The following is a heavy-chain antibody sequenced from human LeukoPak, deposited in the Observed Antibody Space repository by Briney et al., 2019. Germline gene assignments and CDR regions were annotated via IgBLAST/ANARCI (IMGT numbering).Heavy chain of an antibody. D-gene: IGHD3-3*01. V-gene: IGHV4-4*02. J-gene: IGHJ4*02. CDR2: VHLDGRT. CDR1: GGSVTSTNW. CDR3: AREGGFYRPLDY. Sequence: TLSLTCGVSGGSVTSTNWWTWVRQPPGKGLEWIGEVHLDGRTNYNPSLKSRLTMSVDLSENHVSLKLTSVTATDTAVYYCAREGGFYRPLDYSGQGTLVTVSS.